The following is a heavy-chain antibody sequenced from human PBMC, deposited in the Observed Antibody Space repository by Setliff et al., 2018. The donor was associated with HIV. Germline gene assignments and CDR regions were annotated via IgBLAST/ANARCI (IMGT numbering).Heavy chain of an antibody. CDR2: IYTSGNM. CDR1: GASISSYY. V-gene: IGHV4-4*07. D-gene: IGHD1-20*01. CDR3: ARGIGTRYNYYMDV. J-gene: IGHJ6*03. Sequence: LSLTCTVSGASISSYYWNWFRQPAGKGLESLGRIYTSGNMIYNPSLKSRVTMSADTSRNQLSLKLSSVTAADTAVYYCARGIGTRYNYYMDVWGIGTTVTVSS.